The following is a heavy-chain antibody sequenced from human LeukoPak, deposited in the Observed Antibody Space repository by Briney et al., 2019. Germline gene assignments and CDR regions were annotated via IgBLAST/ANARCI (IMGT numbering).Heavy chain of an antibody. CDR2: ISWDGGST. Sequence: PGGSLRLSCAASGFTFDDYAMHWVRQAPGKGLEWVSLISWDGGSTYYADSVKGRFTISRDNSKNSLYLQMNSLRAEDTALYYCAKGGWYSGYDFGLDFDYWGQGTLVTVSS. CDR3: AKGGWYSGYDFGLDFDY. CDR1: GFTFDDYA. D-gene: IGHD5-12*01. J-gene: IGHJ4*02. V-gene: IGHV3-43D*03.